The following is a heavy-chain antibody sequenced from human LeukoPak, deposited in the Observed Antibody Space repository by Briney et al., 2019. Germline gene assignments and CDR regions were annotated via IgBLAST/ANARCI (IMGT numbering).Heavy chain of an antibody. J-gene: IGHJ4*02. V-gene: IGHV3-20*04. CDR3: ARDLMGWDLHYFDY. Sequence: GGSLRLSCAASGFTFDDYGMSWVRQAPGKGLEWVSGINWNGGSTGYADSVKGRFTISRDNAKNSLYLQMHSLRAEDTAVYYCARDLMGWDLHYFDYWGQGTLVTVSS. CDR1: GFTFDDYG. CDR2: INWNGGST. D-gene: IGHD1-26*01.